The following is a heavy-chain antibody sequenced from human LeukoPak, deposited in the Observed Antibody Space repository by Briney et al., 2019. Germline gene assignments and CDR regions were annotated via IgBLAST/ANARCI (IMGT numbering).Heavy chain of an antibody. CDR3: ARESAATDYFDY. D-gene: IGHD1-26*01. CDR1: GFTFSSYG. J-gene: IGHJ4*02. V-gene: IGHV3-33*01. Sequence: GGSLRLSCAASGFTFSSYGMHWVREAPGKGLEWVAVIWYDGSNKYYADSGKGRFTISRDNSKNTLYLQMNSLRAEDTAVYYCARESAATDYFDYWGQGTLDTVSS. CDR2: IWYDGSNK.